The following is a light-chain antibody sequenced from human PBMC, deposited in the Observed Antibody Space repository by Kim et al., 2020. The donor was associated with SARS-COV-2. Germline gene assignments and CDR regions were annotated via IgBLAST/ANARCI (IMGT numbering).Light chain of an antibody. J-gene: IGLJ3*02. CDR3: QVWDSSSDWV. CDR1: NIGSKS. CDR2: YDS. V-gene: IGLV3-21*04. Sequence: VAPGKTARITCGGNNIGSKSVPWYQQKPGQAPVLVIYYDSDRPSGIPERFSGSNSGNTATLTISRVEAGDEADYYCQVWDSSSDWVFGGGTKLTVL.